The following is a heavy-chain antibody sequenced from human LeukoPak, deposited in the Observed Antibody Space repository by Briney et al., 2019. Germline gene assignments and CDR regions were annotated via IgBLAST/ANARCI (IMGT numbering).Heavy chain of an antibody. D-gene: IGHD4-17*01. V-gene: IGHV1-69*05. CDR1: GGTFSSYA. CDR3: AQENGDYGDAFDI. Sequence: SVKVSCKASGGTFSSYAISWFRQAPGQGLEWMGGIIPIFGTANYAQQFQGRVTITTDESTSTAYMELSSLRSEDAAVYYCAQENGDYGDAFDIWGQGTMVTVAS. J-gene: IGHJ3*02. CDR2: IIPIFGTA.